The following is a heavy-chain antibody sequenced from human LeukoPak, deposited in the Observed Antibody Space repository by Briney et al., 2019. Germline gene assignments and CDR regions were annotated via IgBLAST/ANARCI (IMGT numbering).Heavy chain of an antibody. CDR2: ISGSGGST. CDR1: GFTFSSYA. CDR3: AKGYGSGSYYPGHIDY. J-gene: IGHJ4*02. Sequence: PGGSLRLSCAASGFTFSSYAMSWVRQAPGKGLEWVSAISGSGGSTYYADSVKGRFTISRDNSKNTLYLQMNSLRAEDTAVYYCAKGYGSGSYYPGHIDYWGQGTLVTASS. D-gene: IGHD3-10*01. V-gene: IGHV3-23*01.